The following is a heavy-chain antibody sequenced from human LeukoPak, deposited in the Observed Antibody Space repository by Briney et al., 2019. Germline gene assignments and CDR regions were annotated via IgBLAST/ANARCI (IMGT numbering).Heavy chain of an antibody. Sequence: SVKVSCKASGGTFSRYAISWVRQAPGQGLEWMGRIIPILGIANYAQKFQGRVTITADKSTSTAYMELSSLRSEDTAVYYCASTYCSSTSCYTDHNWFDPWGQGTLVTVSS. V-gene: IGHV1-69*04. CDR2: IIPILGIA. CDR1: GGTFSRYA. J-gene: IGHJ5*02. D-gene: IGHD2-2*02. CDR3: ASTYCSSTSCYTDHNWFDP.